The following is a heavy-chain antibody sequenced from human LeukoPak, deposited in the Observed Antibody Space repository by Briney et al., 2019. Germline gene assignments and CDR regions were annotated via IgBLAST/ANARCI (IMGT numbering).Heavy chain of an antibody. CDR3: ARGSQQLPILDAFDI. J-gene: IGHJ3*02. V-gene: IGHV4-30-2*01. CDR1: GGSLSSCGYY. CDR2: IYHSGST. D-gene: IGHD6-13*01. Sequence: SQTLSLTCTVSGGSLSSCGYYWSWIRQPPGKGLEWIGYIYHSGSTYYNPSLKSRVTISVDRSKNQFSLKLSSVTAADTAVYYCARGSQQLPILDAFDIWGQGTMVTVSS.